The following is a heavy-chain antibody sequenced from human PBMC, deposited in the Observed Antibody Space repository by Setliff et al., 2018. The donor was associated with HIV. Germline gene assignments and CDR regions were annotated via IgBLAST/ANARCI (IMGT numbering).Heavy chain of an antibody. CDR3: ARPLIMSYNFWGDAFAV. Sequence: PSETLSLTCAVSGGAIDDINWWNWVRQSPGKGLEWIGEIYHSGTTNYNPSLKSRVTISVDKSKNQFSLKLTSVTAADTAVYYCARPLIMSYNFWGDAFAVWGQGTMVT. CDR1: GGAIDDINW. D-gene: IGHD3-3*01. J-gene: IGHJ3*01. CDR2: IYHSGTT. V-gene: IGHV4-4*02.